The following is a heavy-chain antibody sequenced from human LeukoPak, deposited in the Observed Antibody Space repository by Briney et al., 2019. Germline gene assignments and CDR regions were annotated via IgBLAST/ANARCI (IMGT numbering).Heavy chain of an antibody. J-gene: IGHJ3*02. CDR3: ANRRPSAVAAFDI. CDR2: ISYDGSTK. Sequence: QPGGSLRLSCAASGFTVSSYGMHWVRQAPGKGLEWVAVISYDGSTKYYADSVKGRFTISRDNSKNTLYLQMNSLRAEDRAVYYCANRRPSAVAAFDIWGQGTMVTVSS. CDR1: GFTVSSYG. V-gene: IGHV3-30*18. D-gene: IGHD2-15*01.